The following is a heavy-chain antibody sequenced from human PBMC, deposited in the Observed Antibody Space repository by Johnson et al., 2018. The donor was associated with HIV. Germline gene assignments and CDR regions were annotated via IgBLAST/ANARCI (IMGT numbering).Heavy chain of an antibody. V-gene: IGHV3-7*01. CDR1: GFTFSSYW. CDR3: ARDASYGDYAFDI. D-gene: IGHD4-17*01. CDR2: IKQDESEK. Sequence: EQLVESGGGVVQPGGSLRLSCAASGFTFSSYWMSWVRQAPGKGLEWVANIKQDESEKYYVDSVKGRVTLSRDNARNSLYLQLNSLRAEDTALYYCARDASYGDYAFDIWGQGTMVTVSS. J-gene: IGHJ3*02.